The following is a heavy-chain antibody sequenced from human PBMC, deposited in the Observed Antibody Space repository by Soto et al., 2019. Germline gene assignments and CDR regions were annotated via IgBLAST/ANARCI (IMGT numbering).Heavy chain of an antibody. Sequence: GGSLRLSCVASGFTFRSYGMHWVRQAPGKGLEWVAVISFDGRINYYADSVKGRFTISRDNSKSTLFLQMNSLRDEDTAVYYCAKDLEDCSGGTCGSYYYYMDVWGKGTTVTVSS. CDR1: GFTFRSYG. D-gene: IGHD2-15*01. CDR2: ISFDGRIN. J-gene: IGHJ6*03. CDR3: AKDLEDCSGGTCGSYYYYMDV. V-gene: IGHV3-30*18.